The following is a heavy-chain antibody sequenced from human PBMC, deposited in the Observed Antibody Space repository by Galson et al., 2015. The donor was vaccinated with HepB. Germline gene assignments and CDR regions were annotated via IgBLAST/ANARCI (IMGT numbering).Heavy chain of an antibody. D-gene: IGHD6-6*01. CDR1: GFTFNEYN. J-gene: IGHJ6*02. V-gene: IGHV3-21*01. Sequence: SLRLSCAASGFTFNEYNMNWVRQAPGKGLEWISSISSSTIYIYYGDSVKGRFTISRDNAKKLLYLHMNSLRVDDTAVYYCARDLEYRSSSSRYGMDVWGQGTTVTVSS. CDR2: ISSSTIYI. CDR3: ARDLEYRSSSSRYGMDV.